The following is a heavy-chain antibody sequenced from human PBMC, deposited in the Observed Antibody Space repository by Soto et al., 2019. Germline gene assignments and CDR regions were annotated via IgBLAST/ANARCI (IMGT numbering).Heavy chain of an antibody. CDR1: GGSFSGYY. D-gene: IGHD6-13*01. V-gene: IGHV4-34*01. CDR3: ARGGPIAALVFDY. Sequence: SETLSLTCAVYGGSFSGYYWSWIRQPPGKGLEWIGEINHSGSTNYNPSLKSRVTISVDTSKNQFSLKLSSVTAADTAVYYCARGGPIAALVFDYWGQGTLVTVSS. J-gene: IGHJ4*02. CDR2: INHSGST.